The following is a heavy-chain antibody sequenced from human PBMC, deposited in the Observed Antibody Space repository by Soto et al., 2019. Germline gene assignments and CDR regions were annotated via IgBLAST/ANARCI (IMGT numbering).Heavy chain of an antibody. D-gene: IGHD3-16*01. V-gene: IGHV3-30*18. CDR3: AKDHPWGEYIWGSYGHPDY. Sequence: QVQLVESGGGVVQPGRSLRLSCAASGFTFSSYGMHWVRQAPGKGLEWVAVISYDGSNKYYADSVKGRFTISRDNSKNTLYLQMNSLRAEDTAVYYCAKDHPWGEYIWGSYGHPDYWGQGTLVTVSS. CDR2: ISYDGSNK. J-gene: IGHJ4*02. CDR1: GFTFSSYG.